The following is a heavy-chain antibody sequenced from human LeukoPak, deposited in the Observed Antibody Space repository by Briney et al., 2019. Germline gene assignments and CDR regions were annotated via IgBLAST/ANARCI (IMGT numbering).Heavy chain of an antibody. CDR2: INPSGGST. D-gene: IGHD5-24*01. J-gene: IGHJ4*02. Sequence: ASVKVSCKASGYIFTSYNIYWVRQAPGQGLEWMGIINPSGGSTNYAQKFQGRVTMTRDTSTSTVYMELSSLRSEDTAVYYCARDLGDTIIAHWGQGTLVTVSS. V-gene: IGHV1-46*01. CDR3: ARDLGDTIIAH. CDR1: GYIFTSYN.